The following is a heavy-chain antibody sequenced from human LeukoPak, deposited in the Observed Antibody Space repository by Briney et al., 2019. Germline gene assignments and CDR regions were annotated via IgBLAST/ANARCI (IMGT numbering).Heavy chain of an antibody. Sequence: PSETLSLTCTVSGGSLNGYYWGRIRQPPGKGLECIGYIHSSEGTAHNASLKSRLTIPLDTSKNQFSLTLSSVTAADTAVYYCARHVYGEGMVVWGKGTTVTVSS. V-gene: IGHV4-59*08. D-gene: IGHD4-17*01. CDR2: IHSSEGT. CDR3: ARHVYGEGMVV. CDR1: GGSLNGYY. J-gene: IGHJ6*04.